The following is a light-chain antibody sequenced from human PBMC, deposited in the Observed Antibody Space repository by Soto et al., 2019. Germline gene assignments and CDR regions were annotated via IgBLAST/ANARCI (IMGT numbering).Light chain of an antibody. V-gene: IGLV2-14*01. CDR2: EVS. CDR1: SSDVGAYNS. J-gene: IGLJ2*01. Sequence: QSALTQPASVSGSPGQSITISCSGTSSDVGAYNSVSWYQQHPGKAPKLMIYEVSHWPSGVSDRFSGSKSGNTASLTISGLQAEDEADYYCASYASSRPVVFGGGTKLTVL. CDR3: ASYASSRPVV.